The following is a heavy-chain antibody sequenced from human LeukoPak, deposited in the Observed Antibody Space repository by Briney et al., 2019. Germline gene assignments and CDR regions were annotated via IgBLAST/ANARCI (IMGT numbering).Heavy chain of an antibody. CDR2: INRDGSST. CDR1: GFTFSTYW. J-gene: IGHJ3*02. V-gene: IGHV3-74*01. D-gene: IGHD6-19*01. CDR3: AREYNEQWLAFDAFDI. Sequence: PGGSLRLSSAASGFTFSTYWMHGVRHAPGKGLVWVSRINRDGSSTNYAYSVKGRFTISRDNSKNTLYLQMNSLRAEDTAVYYCAREYNEQWLAFDAFDIWGQGTMVTVSS.